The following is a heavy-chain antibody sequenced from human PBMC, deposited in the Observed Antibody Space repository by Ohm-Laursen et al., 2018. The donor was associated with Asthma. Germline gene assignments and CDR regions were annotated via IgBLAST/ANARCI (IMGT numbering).Heavy chain of an antibody. CDR2: IYIRNT. CDR1: AYSLTSYA. D-gene: IGHD3-10*01. CDR3: VRDLVDRFDY. J-gene: IGHJ4*02. Sequence: VASVKVSCKPSAYSLTSYALSWVRQAPGQRPEWMGWIYIRNTNYAPRFRDRITMTTDASTNTAYMELGSLRSDDTAVYYCVRDLVDRFDYWGQGSLVSVSS. V-gene: IGHV1-18*01.